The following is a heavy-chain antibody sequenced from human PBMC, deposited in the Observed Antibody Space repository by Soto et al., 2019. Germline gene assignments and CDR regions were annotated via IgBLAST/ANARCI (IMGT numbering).Heavy chain of an antibody. Sequence: GGSLRLSCAASGFTFSSYAMSWVRQAPGKGLEWVSAISGSGGSTYYADSVKGRFTISRDNSKNTLYLQMNSLRAEDTAVYYCAKGAVATTLYYYYYMDVWGKGTTVTVSS. CDR3: AKGAVATTLYYYYYMDV. V-gene: IGHV3-23*01. J-gene: IGHJ6*03. CDR1: GFTFSSYA. D-gene: IGHD5-12*01. CDR2: ISGSGGST.